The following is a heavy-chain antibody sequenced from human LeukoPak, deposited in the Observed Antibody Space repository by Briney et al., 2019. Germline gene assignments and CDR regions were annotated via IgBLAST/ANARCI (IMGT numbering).Heavy chain of an antibody. D-gene: IGHD3-10*01. CDR2: VSDKGDAT. V-gene: IGHV3-23*01. CDR3: ARVGPLATRSAGHYYFDL. CDR1: GFTFSNYA. J-gene: IGHJ2*01. Sequence: LGGSLRLSCAASGFTFSNYAMSWVRRAPGKGLEWFSTVSDKGDATAHADSVKGRFTISRDNAKNTLSLLMNILRAEDTAVYYCARVGPLATRSAGHYYFDLWGRGTLVTVSS.